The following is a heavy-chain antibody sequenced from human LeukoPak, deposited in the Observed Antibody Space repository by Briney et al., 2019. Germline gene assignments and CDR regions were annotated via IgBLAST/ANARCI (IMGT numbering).Heavy chain of an antibody. Sequence: PSETLSLTCTVSGGSISSSSYYWGWIRQPPGKGLEWIGSIYYSGSTYYNPSLKSRVTISVDTSKNQFSLKLSPVTAADTAMYYCARPAGDFWSGYYPYYFDYWGQGTLVTVSS. CDR3: ARPAGDFWSGYYPYYFDY. J-gene: IGHJ4*02. CDR1: GGSISSSSYY. D-gene: IGHD3-3*01. CDR2: IYYSGST. V-gene: IGHV4-39*01.